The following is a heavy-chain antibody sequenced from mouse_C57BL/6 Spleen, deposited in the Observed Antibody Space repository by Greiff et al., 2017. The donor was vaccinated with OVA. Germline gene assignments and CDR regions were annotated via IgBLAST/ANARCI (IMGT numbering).Heavy chain of an antibody. V-gene: IGHV1-82*01. CDR2: IYPGDGDT. CDR3: AREDGSSPYYYAMDY. Sequence: QVHVKQSGPELVKPGASVKISCKASGYAFSSSWMNWVKQRPGKGLEWIGRIYPGDGDTNYNGKFKGKATLTADKSSSTAYMQLSSLTSEDSAVYFCAREDGSSPYYYAMDYWGQGTSVTVSS. J-gene: IGHJ4*01. CDR1: GYAFSSSW. D-gene: IGHD1-1*01.